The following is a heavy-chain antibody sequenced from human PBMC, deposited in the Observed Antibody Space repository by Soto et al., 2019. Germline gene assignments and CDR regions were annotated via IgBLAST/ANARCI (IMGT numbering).Heavy chain of an antibody. Sequence: QVQLVQSETEVKKPGSAVKVSCKASGGTFSTYAMNWVRQAPGQGLEWMGIINPGGVSKTYAQEFQGRITMTRDTSTSTVYMELSSLRSQDTAVYYCARAPSWHGLDVWGQGTTVTVSS. J-gene: IGHJ6*02. CDR1: GGTFSTYA. CDR2: INPGGVSK. V-gene: IGHV1-46*01. CDR3: ARAPSWHGLDV.